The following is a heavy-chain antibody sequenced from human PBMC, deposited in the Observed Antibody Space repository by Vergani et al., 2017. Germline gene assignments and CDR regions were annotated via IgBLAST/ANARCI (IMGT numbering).Heavy chain of an antibody. CDR3: TRSSLAVVAASDSFDI. J-gene: IGHJ3*02. CDR1: GFTLGGYA. V-gene: IGHV3-49*03. CDR2: SRSKAYGGTT. D-gene: IGHD2-15*01. Sequence: EVQLVESGGGLVQPGRSLRLSCTASGFTLGGYAMSWFRQAPGKGREWVGFSRSKAYGGTTEYAAAVKGRFTISSDDSNSIAYLQMKSLITEDTAVYYCTRSSLAVVAASDSFDIWGQGPMVTLSS.